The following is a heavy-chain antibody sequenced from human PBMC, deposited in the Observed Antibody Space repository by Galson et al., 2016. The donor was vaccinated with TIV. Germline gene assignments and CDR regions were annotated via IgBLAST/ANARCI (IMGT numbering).Heavy chain of an antibody. CDR2: IDSRDSYT. J-gene: IGHJ5*02. V-gene: IGHV5-10-1*01. CDR1: GYSFTNYW. CDR3: ERSASAGSGWVDP. D-gene: IGHD3-10*01. Sequence: QSGAEVKKPGESLRISCKTSGYSFTNYWITWVRQMPGKGLEWMGRIDSRDSYTNYSPTFEGHVTISTDKPISTAYLQWTSLKASDSAIYYCERSASAGSGWVDPWGQGTLVTVSS.